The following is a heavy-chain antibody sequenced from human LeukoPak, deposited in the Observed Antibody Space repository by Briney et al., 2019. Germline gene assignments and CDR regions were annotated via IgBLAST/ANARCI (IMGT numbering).Heavy chain of an antibody. CDR1: GFAFRNYA. Sequence: GGSLRLSCEASGFAFRNYAMAWVRQSPGKGLEWVSGISAGGSRTYYSESVKGRFTISRDNSKNTLYLQINSLRVEDTAVYYCAKDTPTTGYHLDSWGQGTLVTVSS. V-gene: IGHV3-23*01. J-gene: IGHJ4*02. CDR2: ISAGGSRT. D-gene: IGHD1-1*01. CDR3: AKDTPTTGYHLDS.